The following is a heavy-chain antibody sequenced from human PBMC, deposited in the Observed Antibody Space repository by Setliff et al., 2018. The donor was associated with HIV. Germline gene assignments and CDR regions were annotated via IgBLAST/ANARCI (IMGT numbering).Heavy chain of an antibody. V-gene: IGHV5-51*01. CDR1: GYTFTNYW. J-gene: IGHJ4*02. CDR3: TRRRRAPGTAPLEAF. Sequence: GESLKISCKASGYTFTNYWIGWVRQMPGKGLEWVGVIHPSDFDTRYGPSFQGQVTISADRSVSTAYLQWRSLKAPDTAMYYCTRRRRAPGTAPLEAFWGRGTLVTVSS. D-gene: IGHD2-21*02. CDR2: IHPSDFDT.